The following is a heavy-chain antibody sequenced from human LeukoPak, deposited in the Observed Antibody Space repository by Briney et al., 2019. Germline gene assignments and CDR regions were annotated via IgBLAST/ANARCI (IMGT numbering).Heavy chain of an antibody. V-gene: IGHV3-33*01. CDR2: TWYDGNNK. J-gene: IGHJ4*02. Sequence: GRSLRLSCAASGFTFSSYGMHWVRQAPGKGLEWVAITWYDGNNKYYADSLKGRFTISRDNSKNTLYLQINSLRAEDTAAYFCVRDRGSTNYFDYWGQGALVTVSS. CDR3: VRDRGSTNYFDY. D-gene: IGHD3-10*01. CDR1: GFTFSSYG.